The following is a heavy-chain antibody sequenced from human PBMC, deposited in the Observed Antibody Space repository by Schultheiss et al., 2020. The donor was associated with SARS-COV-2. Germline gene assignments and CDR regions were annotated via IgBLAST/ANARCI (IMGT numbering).Heavy chain of an antibody. CDR1: GGSISSSNW. Sequence: SETLSLTCAVSGGSISSSNWWSWVRQPPGKGLEWIGEIYLSGSTNYNPSLKSRVTISVDKSKNQFSLKLSSVTAADTAVYYCARAGASGSYYSLDYYGMDVWGQGTTVTVSS. CDR2: IYLSGST. D-gene: IGHD1-26*01. V-gene: IGHV4-4*02. J-gene: IGHJ6*02. CDR3: ARAGASGSYYSLDYYGMDV.